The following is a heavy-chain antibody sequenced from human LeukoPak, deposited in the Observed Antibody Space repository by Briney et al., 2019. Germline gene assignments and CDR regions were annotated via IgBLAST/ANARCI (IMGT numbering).Heavy chain of an antibody. CDR3: ARGRKAGDS. CDR1: VWTFTSYG. CDR2: ISAYNGNT. J-gene: IGHJ5*01. V-gene: IGHV1-18*01. Sequence: AAVNVSCMASVWTFTSYGISWVRQAPGQGLEWMGWISAYNGNTNYEQKLPGSVTMTTDTSTSKAYMELRSLRSDDTAVYYCARGRKAGDSWGQGTLVTVSS.